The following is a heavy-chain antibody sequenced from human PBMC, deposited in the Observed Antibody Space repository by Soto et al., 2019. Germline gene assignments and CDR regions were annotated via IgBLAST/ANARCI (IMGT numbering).Heavy chain of an antibody. D-gene: IGHD4-4*01. CDR2: ISSSGSTI. Sequence: GGSLRLSCAASGFTFSDYYMSWIRQAPGKGLEWVSYISSSGSTIYYADSVKGRFTISRDNAKNSLYLQMNSLRAEDTAVYYCARESVTTGYYYYYMDVWGKGTTVTVSS. CDR1: GFTFSDYY. CDR3: ARESVTTGYYYYYMDV. V-gene: IGHV3-11*01. J-gene: IGHJ6*03.